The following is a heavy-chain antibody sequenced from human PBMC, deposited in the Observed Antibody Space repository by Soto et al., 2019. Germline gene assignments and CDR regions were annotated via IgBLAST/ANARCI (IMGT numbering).Heavy chain of an antibody. Sequence: GGSLRLSCAASGFTFSSYGMHWVRQAPGKGLELVAVIWYDGSNKYYADSVKGRFTISRDNSKNTLYLQMNSLRAEDTAVYYCARDFPYYDSSGYSDAFDIWGQGTMVTVSS. V-gene: IGHV3-33*01. J-gene: IGHJ3*02. D-gene: IGHD3-22*01. CDR1: GFTFSSYG. CDR2: IWYDGSNK. CDR3: ARDFPYYDSSGYSDAFDI.